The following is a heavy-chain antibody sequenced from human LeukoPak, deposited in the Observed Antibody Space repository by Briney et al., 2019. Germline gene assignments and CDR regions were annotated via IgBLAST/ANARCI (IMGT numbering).Heavy chain of an antibody. CDR3: ARGYYDSSGQYYRGIFDY. Sequence: PSETLSLTCTVSGGFIRSYYWSWIRQPPGKGLEWIGYIYYSGSTDYNPSLKSRVTISVATSKNQFSLKVSSVTAADTAVYYCARGYYDSSGQYYRGIFDYWGQGTLVTVSS. CDR1: GGFIRSYY. J-gene: IGHJ4*02. V-gene: IGHV4-59*01. CDR2: IYYSGST. D-gene: IGHD3-22*01.